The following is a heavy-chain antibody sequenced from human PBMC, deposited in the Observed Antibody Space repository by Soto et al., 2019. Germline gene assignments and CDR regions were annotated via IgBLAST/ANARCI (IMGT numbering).Heavy chain of an antibody. CDR2: IYYSGST. CDR3: ARLGGYYQAIDS. CDR1: GDSITSNSYF. V-gene: IGHV4-39*01. J-gene: IGHJ4*02. D-gene: IGHD3-22*01. Sequence: PSETLSLTCTVSGDSITSNSYFWAWIRQPPGKGLEWIGSIYYSGSTYHNPSLKSRVTISVDRSNNQFSLKLTSVTAADTAVYYCARLGGYYQAIDSWGQGTLVTVSS.